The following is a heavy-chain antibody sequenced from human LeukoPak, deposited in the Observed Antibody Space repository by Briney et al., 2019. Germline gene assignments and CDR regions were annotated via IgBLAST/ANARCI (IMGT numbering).Heavy chain of an antibody. D-gene: IGHD3-3*01. J-gene: IGHJ4*02. CDR1: GGSISSYY. Sequence: SETLSLTCTVSGGSISSYYWSWIRQPAGKGLEWIGRIYTSGSTNYNPSLKSRVTMSVDTSKNQFSLKLSSVTAADTAVYYCARDAPQGPYYDFWSGYYTSYYFDYWGQGTLVTVSS. CDR2: IYTSGST. CDR3: ARDAPQGPYYDFWSGYYTSYYFDY. V-gene: IGHV4-4*07.